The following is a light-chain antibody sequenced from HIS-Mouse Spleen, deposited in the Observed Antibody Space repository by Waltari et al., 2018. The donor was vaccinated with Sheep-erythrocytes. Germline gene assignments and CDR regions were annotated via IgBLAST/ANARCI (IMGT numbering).Light chain of an antibody. V-gene: IGKV1-33*01. Sequence: DIQMTQSPSSLSASVGDRGTITCQASQDIRNYLNWYQQKPGKAPKLLIYDASNLETGVPSRFSGSGSGTDFTFTISSLQPEDIATYYCQQYDNLLTFGGGTKVEIK. J-gene: IGKJ4*01. CDR3: QQYDNLLT. CDR2: DAS. CDR1: QDIRNY.